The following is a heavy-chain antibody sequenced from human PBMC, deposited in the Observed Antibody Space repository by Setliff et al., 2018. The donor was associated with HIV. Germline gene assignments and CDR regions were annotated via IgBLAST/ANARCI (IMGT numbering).Heavy chain of an antibody. CDR3: ARDRGDRDRDYWYFDL. J-gene: IGHJ2*01. CDR2: IYTSVST. Sequence: LSLTCTVSGGSISSYYWSWIRQPAGKGLEWVGRIYTSVSTNYNPSLKSRVPMSVDTSKNQFSLKLSSVTAADTAVYYCARDRGDRDRDYWYFDLWGRGTLVTVSS. D-gene: IGHD3-16*02. V-gene: IGHV4-4*07. CDR1: GGSISSYY.